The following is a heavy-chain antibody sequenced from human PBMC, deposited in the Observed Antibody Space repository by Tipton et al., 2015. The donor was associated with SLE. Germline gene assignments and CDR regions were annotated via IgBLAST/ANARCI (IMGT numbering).Heavy chain of an antibody. CDR3: TTASDAFDI. V-gene: IGHV3-53*01. CDR1: GFTVSSNY. Sequence: SLRLSCAASGFTVSSNYMSWVRQAPGKGLEWASVIYSGGSTYYADSVKGRFTISRHNSKNTLYLQMNSLKTEDTAVYYCTTASDAFDILGQGTMVTVSS. J-gene: IGHJ3*02. CDR2: IYSGGST.